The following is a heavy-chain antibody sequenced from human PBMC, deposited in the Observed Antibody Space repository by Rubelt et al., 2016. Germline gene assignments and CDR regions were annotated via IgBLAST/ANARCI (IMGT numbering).Heavy chain of an antibody. CDR2: IYYSGST. CDR1: GGSISSGGYS. D-gene: IGHD2-15*01. J-gene: IGHJ3*02. CDR3: AVAATLPALDI. V-gene: IGHV4-30-2*05. Sequence: QLQLQESGSGLVKPSQTLSLTCAVSGGSISSGGYSWSWIRQPPGKGLEWIGYIYYSGSTYYKPSLKSRVTISVETSKNQFSLKLSSVTAADTAVYYCAVAATLPALDIWGQGTMVTVSS.